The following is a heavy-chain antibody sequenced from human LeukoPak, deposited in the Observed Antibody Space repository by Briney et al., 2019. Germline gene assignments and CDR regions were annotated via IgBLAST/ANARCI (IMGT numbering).Heavy chain of an antibody. CDR3: ARLREIPVFGVVTKFTSYFDY. V-gene: IGHV3-7*01. Sequence: GGSLRLSCAASGFTFTNYWMSWVRQAPGKGLELVANIKQDRSEKYYVDSVKGRFTISRDNAKNSLYLQMNSLRAEDTAVYYCARLREIPVFGVVTKFTSYFDYWGQGTLVTVSS. CDR2: IKQDRSEK. J-gene: IGHJ4*02. CDR1: GFTFTNYW. D-gene: IGHD3-3*01.